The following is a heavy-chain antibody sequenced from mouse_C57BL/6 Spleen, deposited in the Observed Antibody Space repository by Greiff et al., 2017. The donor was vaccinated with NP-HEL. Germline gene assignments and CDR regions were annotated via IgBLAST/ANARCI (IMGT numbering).Heavy chain of an antibody. J-gene: IGHJ3*01. V-gene: IGHV1-50*01. CDR1: GYTFTSYW. CDR3: AGAPGFAY. CDR2: IDPSDSYT. Sequence: VQLQQSGAELVKPGASVKLSCKASGYTFTSYWMQWVKQRPGQGLEWIGEIDPSDSYTNYNQKFKGKATLTVDTSSSTAYMQLSSLTSEDSAVYYCAGAPGFAYWGQGTLVTVSA.